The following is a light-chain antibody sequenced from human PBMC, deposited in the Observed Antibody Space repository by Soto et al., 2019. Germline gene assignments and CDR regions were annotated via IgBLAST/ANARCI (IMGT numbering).Light chain of an antibody. CDR1: QSVSSSY. CDR3: QQYGSSPWT. CDR2: GAS. V-gene: IGKV3-20*01. J-gene: IGKJ1*01. Sequence: EIVLTQSPGTLSLSPGERATLSCRASQSVSSSYLAWYQQKPGQAPRTLIYGASSRAIGIPDRFSGSGSGTDLTLTISRLEPEDFAVYYCQQYGSSPWTFGQGTKVAIK.